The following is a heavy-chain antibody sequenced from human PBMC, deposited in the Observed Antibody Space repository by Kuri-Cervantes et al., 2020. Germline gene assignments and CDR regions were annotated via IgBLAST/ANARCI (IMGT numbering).Heavy chain of an antibody. CDR1: GGSISSSSYY. D-gene: IGHD3-22*01. CDR2: NYYSGST. Sequence: SESLSLTCTVSGGSISSSSYYWGWNRPPPGKGLEWIGSNYYSGSTYYNPSLKSRVTISGDTSKNQFSLQLSSVTAADTAVYYCARHTMRVVETSGWFDPWGQGTLVTVSS. V-gene: IGHV4-39*01. CDR3: ARHTMRVVETSGWFDP. J-gene: IGHJ5*02.